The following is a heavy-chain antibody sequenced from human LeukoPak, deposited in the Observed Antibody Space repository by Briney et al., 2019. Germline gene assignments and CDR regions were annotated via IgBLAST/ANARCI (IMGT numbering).Heavy chain of an antibody. CDR2: INHSGST. CDR1: GGSFSGYY. V-gene: IGHV4-34*01. J-gene: IGHJ5*02. D-gene: IGHD3-3*01. Sequence: PSETLSLTCAVYGGSFSGYYWSWIRQPPGKGLEWIGEINHSGSTNYNPSLKSRVTISVDTSKNQFSLKLSSVTAADTAVYYCARLRGYYGPSNWFDPWGQGTLVTVSS. CDR3: ARLRGYYGPSNWFDP.